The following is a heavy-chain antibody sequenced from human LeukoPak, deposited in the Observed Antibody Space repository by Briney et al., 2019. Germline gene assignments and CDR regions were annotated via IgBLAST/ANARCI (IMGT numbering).Heavy chain of an antibody. J-gene: IGHJ6*04. D-gene: IGHD3-10*01. V-gene: IGHV1-18*04. CDR1: GYTFTSYG. CDR2: ISAYNGNT. Sequence: GASVKVSCKASGYTFTSYGISWVRQAPGQGLEWMGWISAYNGNTNYAQKLQGRGTMTTDTSTSTAYMELRSLRSDDTAVCYCARDMVRGVIQRAYYYGMDVWGKGTTVTVSS. CDR3: ARDMVRGVIQRAYYYGMDV.